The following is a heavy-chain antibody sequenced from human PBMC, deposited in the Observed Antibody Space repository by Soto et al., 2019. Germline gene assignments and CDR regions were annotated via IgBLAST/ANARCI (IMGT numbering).Heavy chain of an antibody. J-gene: IGHJ5*02. D-gene: IGHD5-12*01. CDR1: GFTFSSYA. CDR3: AKGRDIVATVGGWFDP. Sequence: EVQLLESGGGLVQPGGSLRLSCAASGFTFSSYAMSWVRQAPGKGLEWGSAISGSGGSTYYADSVKGRFTISRDNSKNTLYLQMNSLRAEDTAVYYCAKGRDIVATVGGWFDPWGQGTLVTVSS. V-gene: IGHV3-23*01. CDR2: ISGSGGST.